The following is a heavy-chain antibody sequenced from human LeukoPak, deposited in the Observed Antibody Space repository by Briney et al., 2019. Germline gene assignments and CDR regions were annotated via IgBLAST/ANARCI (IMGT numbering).Heavy chain of an antibody. V-gene: IGHV4-28*05. CDR1: GYSISSSTW. J-gene: IGHJ4*02. CDR3: AKIGYCRTTTCSGAFDY. D-gene: IGHD2-2*03. Sequence: PSETLSLTCAVSGYSISSSTWWGWLRQPPGKGLEWIGYIYYSGSIYYNPSLKSRVTMSVDTSQNQFSLKLRSVTAVDTAVYYCAKIGYCRTTTCSGAFDYWGQGTLVTVSS. CDR2: IYYSGSI.